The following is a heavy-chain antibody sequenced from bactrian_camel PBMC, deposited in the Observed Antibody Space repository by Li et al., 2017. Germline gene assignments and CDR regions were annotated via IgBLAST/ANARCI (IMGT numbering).Heavy chain of an antibody. CDR3: ASAPRMTAIQCLSMMAADPLYGY. J-gene: IGHJ6*01. V-gene: IGHV3S1*01. D-gene: IGHD3*01. CDR1: AYTYC. Sequence: QLVESGGGSVQAGGSLRLSCEASAYTYCVGWFRQAPGAEREGVAFIYTVDHSSYYLDSVKDRFTISLDNAMDNTKNTLYLQMNSLRPEDTAIYYCASAPRMTAIQCLSMMAADPLYGYWGQGTQVTVS. CDR2: IYTVDHSS.